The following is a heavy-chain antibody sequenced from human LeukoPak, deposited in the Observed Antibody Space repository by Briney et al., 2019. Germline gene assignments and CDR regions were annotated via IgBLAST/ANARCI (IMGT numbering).Heavy chain of an antibody. J-gene: IGHJ4*02. CDR1: GGPISSYY. CDR3: ARGSFSGWYVAY. Sequence: SETLSLTCTVSGGPISSYYWSWIRQPPGKGLEWIGYIDYSGSTNCNPSLESRVTMSVDTSKNQFSLKLSSVTAADTAVYYCARGSFSGWYVAYWGQGTLVTVSS. D-gene: IGHD6-19*01. V-gene: IGHV4-59*12. CDR2: IDYSGST.